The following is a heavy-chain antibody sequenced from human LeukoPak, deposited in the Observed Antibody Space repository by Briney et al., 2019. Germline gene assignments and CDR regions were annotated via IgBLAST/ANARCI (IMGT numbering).Heavy chain of an antibody. D-gene: IGHD5-18*01. CDR1: GFTFSSYA. Sequence: GGSLRLSCAASGFTFSSYAMSWVRQAPGKGLEWVSAISGSGGSTYYADSVKGRFTISRDNSKNTLYLQMNSLRAEDTAVYYCATGSGYSYGSPLNYYYYMDVWGKGTTVTVSS. CDR2: ISGSGGST. CDR3: ATGSGYSYGSPLNYYYYMDV. J-gene: IGHJ6*03. V-gene: IGHV3-23*01.